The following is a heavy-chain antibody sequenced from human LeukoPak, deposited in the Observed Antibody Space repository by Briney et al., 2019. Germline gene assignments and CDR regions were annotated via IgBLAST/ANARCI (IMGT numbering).Heavy chain of an antibody. CDR3: ARAQWLVPPYFDF. J-gene: IGHJ4*02. V-gene: IGHV4-38-2*01. D-gene: IGHD6-19*01. Sequence: SETLSLTCAVSGYSISSNYYWGWIRQPPGKVLEWIGSIYHTGRTYYNPSLKSRVTISADTSKDQFSLKLNSVTAADTAVYYCARAQWLVPPYFDFWGQGTLVTVSS. CDR2: IYHTGRT. CDR1: GYSISSNYY.